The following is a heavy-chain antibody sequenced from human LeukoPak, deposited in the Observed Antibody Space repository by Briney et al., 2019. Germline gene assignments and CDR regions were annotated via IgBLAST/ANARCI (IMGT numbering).Heavy chain of an antibody. Sequence: GAALKISCEGAGYFFTSSWIGGGRQMAGEGLEWMGIIYPGDCDIRYSPSFQGEVTISADKSITTAYLQWSSLKASDTAIYYCARGLYCSGGSCRFDYWGQGTLVTVSS. CDR2: IYPGDCDI. CDR3: ARGLYCSGGSCRFDY. CDR1: GYFFTSSW. J-gene: IGHJ4*02. D-gene: IGHD2-15*01. V-gene: IGHV5-51*01.